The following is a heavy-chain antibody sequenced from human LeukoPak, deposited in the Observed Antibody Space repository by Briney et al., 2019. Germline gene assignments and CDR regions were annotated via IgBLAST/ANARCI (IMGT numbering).Heavy chain of an antibody. Sequence: ASVKVSCKASGYTFTSYAMNWVRQAPGQGLEWMGWINTNTGNPTYAQGFTGRFVFSLDTSVSTAYLQISSLKAEDTAVYYCARVDVDTGAYYYMDVWGKGTTVTVSS. D-gene: IGHD5-18*01. CDR1: GYTFTSYA. J-gene: IGHJ6*03. CDR2: INTNTGNP. CDR3: ARVDVDTGAYYYMDV. V-gene: IGHV7-4-1*02.